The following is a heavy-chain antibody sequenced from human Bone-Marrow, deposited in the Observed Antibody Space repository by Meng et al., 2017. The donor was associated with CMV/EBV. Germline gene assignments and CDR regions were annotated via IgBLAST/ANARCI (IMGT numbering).Heavy chain of an antibody. CDR3: ARVSGLVQLWLRAFDY. CDR2: IYPGDSDT. Sequence: GESLKISCKGSGYSFTSYWIGWVRQMPGKGLEWMGIIYPGDSDTRYSPSFQGQVTISADKSISTAYLQWSSLKASDTAMYYCARVSGLVQLWLRAFDYWGQGTLVTVSS. D-gene: IGHD5-18*01. CDR1: GYSFTSYW. J-gene: IGHJ4*02. V-gene: IGHV5-51*01.